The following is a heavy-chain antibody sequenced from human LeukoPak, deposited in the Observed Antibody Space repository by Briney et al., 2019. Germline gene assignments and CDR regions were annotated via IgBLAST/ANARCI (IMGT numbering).Heavy chain of an antibody. CDR2: ISGSGGST. CDR1: GFTVSSNY. V-gene: IGHV3-23*01. Sequence: GGSLRLSCAASGFTVSSNYMSWVRQAPGKGLEWVSAISGSGGSTYYADSVKGRFTISRDNSKNTLYLQMNSLRAEDTAVYYCAKVHNWNAGPFDYWGQGTLVTVSS. J-gene: IGHJ4*02. D-gene: IGHD1-1*01. CDR3: AKVHNWNAGPFDY.